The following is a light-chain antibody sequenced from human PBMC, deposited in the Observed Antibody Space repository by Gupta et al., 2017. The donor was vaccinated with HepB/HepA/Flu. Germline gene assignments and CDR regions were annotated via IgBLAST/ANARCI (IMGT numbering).Light chain of an antibody. CDR1: QRVSSN. Sequence: EIVMTQSPATLSVSPGERAILSCGASQRVSSNLAWYQQKPGQAPRLLIYCASIRAAGIPASFSGSGSGTEFTLTISSLQSEDFAIYYCQQYNDWPTWTFGQGTKVEIK. V-gene: IGKV3-15*01. CDR2: CAS. CDR3: QQYNDWPTWT. J-gene: IGKJ1*01.